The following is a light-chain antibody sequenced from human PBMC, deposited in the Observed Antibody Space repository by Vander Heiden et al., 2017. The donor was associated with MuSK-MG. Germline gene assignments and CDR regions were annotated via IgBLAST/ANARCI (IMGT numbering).Light chain of an antibody. Sequence: DIQMTQSPSSLSASVGDRVTITCRASQGISYSLAWYKQRLGKAPKVLLYGASRRQSGVPSRFSGSISGTDYTLTISSLQPEDFASYYCQQYYTTPWTFGPGTKVELK. V-gene: IGKV1-NL1*01. CDR3: QQYYTTPWT. J-gene: IGKJ1*01. CDR2: GAS. CDR1: QGISYS.